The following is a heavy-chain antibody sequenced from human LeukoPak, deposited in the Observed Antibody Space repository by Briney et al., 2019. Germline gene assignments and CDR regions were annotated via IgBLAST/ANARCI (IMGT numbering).Heavy chain of an antibody. J-gene: IGHJ2*01. CDR1: GFTFSTYW. CDR2: IKQDGSEK. V-gene: IGHV3-7*03. CDR3: ARAEWSNWYFDL. D-gene: IGHD3-3*01. Sequence: GGSLRPSCAASGFTFSTYWMNWVRQAPGKGLEWVANIKQDGSEKYYVDSVKGRFTLSRGSAKNSLYLQMNSLRAEDTAVYYCARAEWSNWYFDLWGRGTLVTVSS.